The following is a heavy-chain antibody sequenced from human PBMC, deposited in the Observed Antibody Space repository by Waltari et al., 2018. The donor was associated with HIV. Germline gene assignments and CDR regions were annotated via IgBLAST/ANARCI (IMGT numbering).Heavy chain of an antibody. CDR1: GYTLTSYD. Sequence: QVQHVQSGAEVKKPGASVKVSCKASGYTLTSYDIHWVRQAPGQRLEWMGWINAGNDNTKYSQKFQGRVTITRDTSANTAYMELSSLRSEDTAVYYCARWFSSSWYYYGMDVWGQGTTVTVSS. CDR3: ARWFSSSWYYYGMDV. CDR2: INAGNDNT. J-gene: IGHJ6*02. V-gene: IGHV1-3*01. D-gene: IGHD6-13*01.